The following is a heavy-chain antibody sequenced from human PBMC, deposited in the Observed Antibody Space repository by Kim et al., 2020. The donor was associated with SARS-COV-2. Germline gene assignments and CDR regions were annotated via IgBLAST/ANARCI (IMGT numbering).Heavy chain of an antibody. J-gene: IGHJ2*01. CDR1: GGSISSYY. V-gene: IGHV4-59*01. CDR3: ARRTPYYYDSSDHWYFDL. CDR2: IYYSGST. D-gene: IGHD3-22*01. Sequence: SETLSLTCTVSGGSISSYYWSWIRQPPGKGLEWIGYIYYSGSTNYNPSLKSRVTISVDTSKNQFSLKLSSVTAADTAVYYCARRTPYYYDSSDHWYFDLWGRGTLVTVSS.